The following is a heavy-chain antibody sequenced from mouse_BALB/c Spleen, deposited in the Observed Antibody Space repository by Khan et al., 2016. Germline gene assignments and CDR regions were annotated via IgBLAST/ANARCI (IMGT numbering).Heavy chain of an antibody. CDR1: GFTFSSYG. D-gene: IGHD1-1*01. J-gene: IGHJ2*01. V-gene: IGHV5-6-3*01. Sequence: EVELVESGGGLVQPGGSLKLSCAASGFTFSSYGMSWVRQTPDKRLELVATINSNGGSTYYPDSVKGRFTISRDNAKNTLSLQMRRRKAEETAMYYGARGGLRWFDYWGQGTTLTVSS. CDR3: ARGGLRWFDY. CDR2: INSNGGST.